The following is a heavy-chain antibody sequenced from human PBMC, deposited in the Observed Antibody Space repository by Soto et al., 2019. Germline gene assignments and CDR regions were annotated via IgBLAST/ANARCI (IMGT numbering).Heavy chain of an antibody. J-gene: IGHJ3*02. CDR1: GGSISSGGYY. CDR3: ARGGGYCSSTSCPYDAFDI. CDR2: IYYSGST. D-gene: IGHD2-2*03. V-gene: IGHV4-31*03. Sequence: SETLSLTCTVSGGSISSGGYYWSWIRQHPGKGLEWIGYIYYSGSTYYNPSLKSRVTISVDTSKNQFSLKLSSVTAADTAVYYCARGGGYCSSTSCPYDAFDIWGQGTMVTVSS.